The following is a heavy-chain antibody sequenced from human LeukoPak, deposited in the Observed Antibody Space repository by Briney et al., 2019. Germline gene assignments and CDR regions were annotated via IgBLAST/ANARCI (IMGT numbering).Heavy chain of an antibody. J-gene: IGHJ4*02. CDR1: GFTFSDYY. CDR3: ARDSRSGEWELKGIFDY. V-gene: IGHV3-11*01. Sequence: GGSLRLFCAASGFTFSDYYMSWIRQAPGKGLEWVSYISSSGSTIYYADSVKGRFTISRDNAKNSLYLQMNSLRAEDTAVYYCARDSRSGEWELKGIFDYWGQGTLVTVSS. CDR2: ISSSGSTI. D-gene: IGHD1-26*01.